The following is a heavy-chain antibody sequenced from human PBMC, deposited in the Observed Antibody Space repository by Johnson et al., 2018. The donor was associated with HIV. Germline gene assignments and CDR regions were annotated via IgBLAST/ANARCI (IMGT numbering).Heavy chain of an antibody. J-gene: IGHJ3*02. D-gene: IGHD1-14*01. V-gene: IGHV3-13*01. CDR1: GFTFSSYA. Sequence: VQLVESGGGVVQPGRSLRLSCAASGFTFSSYAMHWVRQAPGKGLEWVSAIGTAGDTYYPGSVKGRFTISRENAKNSLYLQMNSLRAEDTAVYYCARDATYRKYALTSFDIWGQGAMVTVSS. CDR3: ARDATYRKYALTSFDI. CDR2: IGTAGDT.